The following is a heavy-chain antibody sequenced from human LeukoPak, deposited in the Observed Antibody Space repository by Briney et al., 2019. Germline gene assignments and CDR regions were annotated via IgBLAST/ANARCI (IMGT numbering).Heavy chain of an antibody. CDR3: ARERYCSGGSCYFSWFDP. D-gene: IGHD2-15*01. CDR1: GGSISSYY. J-gene: IGHJ5*02. CDR2: IYYSGST. Sequence: PSETLSLTCTVSGGSISSYYWSWIRQPPGKGLEWIGYIYYSGSTNYNPSLKSRVTISVDTSKNQFSLKLSSVTAADTAVYYCARERYCSGGSCYFSWFDPWGQGTLVTVSS. V-gene: IGHV4-59*01.